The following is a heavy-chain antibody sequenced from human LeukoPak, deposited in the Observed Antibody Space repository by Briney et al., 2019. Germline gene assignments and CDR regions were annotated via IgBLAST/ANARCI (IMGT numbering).Heavy chain of an antibody. CDR3: AKKFTGTTVISGDYLDY. J-gene: IGHJ4*02. D-gene: IGHD4-17*01. V-gene: IGHV3-30-3*02. CDR2: MSSDGSKK. Sequence: GGSLRLSCAASGFTFSSYAMHWVRQAPGKGLEWVAVMSSDGSKKYYADSVKGRFTISRDNSKNTLYLQMNSLRAEDTAVYYCAKKFTGTTVISGDYLDYWGQGTLVTVSS. CDR1: GFTFSSYA.